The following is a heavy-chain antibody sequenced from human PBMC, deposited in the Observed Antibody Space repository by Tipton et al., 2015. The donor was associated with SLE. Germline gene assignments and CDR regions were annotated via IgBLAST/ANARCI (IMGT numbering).Heavy chain of an antibody. CDR3: ARAYLGYYYFGVDV. CDR2: LSYSGST. D-gene: IGHD7-27*01. V-gene: IGHV4-39*02. CDR1: GASIGSSAFS. Sequence: TLSLTCTVSGASIGSSAFSWGWIRQPPGKGLEWIASLSYSGSTYYNPSLRSRVTIPGDTSKNHFSLRLSSLTAADTAVYFCARAYLGYYYFGVDVWGQGTTVTVSS. J-gene: IGHJ6*02.